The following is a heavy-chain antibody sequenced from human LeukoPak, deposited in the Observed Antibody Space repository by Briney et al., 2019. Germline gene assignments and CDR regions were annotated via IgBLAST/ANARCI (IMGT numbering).Heavy chain of an antibody. CDR3: ARGLLVVGSKKGNPGNY. CDR1: GFTFSNYA. J-gene: IGHJ4*02. D-gene: IGHD1-14*01. V-gene: IGHV3-48*04. Sequence: GGSLRLSCAASGFTFSNYAMNWVRQAPGEGLEWVSFISGSSNTIYYADSVRGRFTIPRDNAKKSVYLQMNSLRAEDTAVYFCARGLLVVGSKKGNPGNYWGPGTLVAVSS. CDR2: ISGSSNTI.